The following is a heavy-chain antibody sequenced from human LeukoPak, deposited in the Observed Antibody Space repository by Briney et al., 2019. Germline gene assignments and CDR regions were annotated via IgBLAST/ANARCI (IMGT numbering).Heavy chain of an antibody. J-gene: IGHJ4*02. CDR3: ARDPSGTRYYFDY. D-gene: IGHD6-19*01. Sequence: PGGSLRLSCAASAFTFNNYAMNRVRQAPGKGLEWVSGISGGGGTTYYADSVKGRYTISRDNSNNTLYLQMHSLRPDDTAVYYCARDPSGTRYYFDYWGQGTLVTVSS. CDR1: AFTFNNYA. CDR2: ISGGGGTT. V-gene: IGHV3-23*01.